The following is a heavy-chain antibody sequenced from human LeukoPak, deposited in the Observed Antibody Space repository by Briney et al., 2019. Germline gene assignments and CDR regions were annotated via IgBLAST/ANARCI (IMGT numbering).Heavy chain of an antibody. J-gene: IGHJ3*02. Sequence: SETLSLTCTVSGGSISSGSYYWSWIRQPAGKGLEWIGRIYTSGSTNYNPSLKSRVTISVDTSKNQFSLKVSPVKAADKAVYFCARPDNRAFDIWGQGTMVTVSS. D-gene: IGHD1-14*01. CDR1: GGSISSGSYY. CDR3: ARPDNRAFDI. V-gene: IGHV4-61*02. CDR2: IYTSGST.